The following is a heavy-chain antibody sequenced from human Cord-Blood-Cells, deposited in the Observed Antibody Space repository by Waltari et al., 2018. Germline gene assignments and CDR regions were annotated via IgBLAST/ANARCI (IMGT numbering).Heavy chain of an antibody. D-gene: IGHD3-3*01. CDR1: GYTFTSYG. Sequence: QVQLVQSGAEVKKPGASVKVSCKASGYTFTSYGISWVRQAPGQGLEWMGWISAYNSNTNYAQKLQGRVTMTTDTSTSTAYMELRSLRSDDTAVYYCAREPPNLDFWSGYYFDYWGQGTLVTVSS. V-gene: IGHV1-18*04. CDR3: AREPPNLDFWSGYYFDY. J-gene: IGHJ4*02. CDR2: ISAYNSNT.